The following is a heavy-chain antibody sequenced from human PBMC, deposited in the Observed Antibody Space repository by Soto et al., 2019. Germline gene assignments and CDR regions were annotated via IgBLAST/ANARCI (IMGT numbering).Heavy chain of an antibody. J-gene: IGHJ3*02. Sequence: EVQLLASGGGLVQPGGSLRLSCAASGFTFSSYAMSWVRQAPGKGLEWVSAISGSGGSPYYADSVKGRFTISRDNSKNTLYLQMNSLRAEDTAVYYCAKDLVWDSSGPDAFDIWGQGTMVTVSS. CDR3: AKDLVWDSSGPDAFDI. CDR2: ISGSGGSP. CDR1: GFTFSSYA. V-gene: IGHV3-23*01. D-gene: IGHD3-22*01.